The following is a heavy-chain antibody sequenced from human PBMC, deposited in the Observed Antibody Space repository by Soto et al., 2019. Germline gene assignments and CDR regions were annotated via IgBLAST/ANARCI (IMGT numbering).Heavy chain of an antibody. D-gene: IGHD6-19*01. CDR2: ISHDGSKR. V-gene: IGHV3-30*18. CDR1: GFTFSTYV. J-gene: IGHJ4*02. CDR3: AKGRGSGWAWYFDN. Sequence: HPGGSLRLSCAASGFTFSTYVMHWVRQAPGKGLEWVSFISHDGSKRQCADSVKGRFSISRDNSKNTLYLQMNSLRGEDTAVYYCAKGRGSGWAWYFDNWGQGTLVTVSS.